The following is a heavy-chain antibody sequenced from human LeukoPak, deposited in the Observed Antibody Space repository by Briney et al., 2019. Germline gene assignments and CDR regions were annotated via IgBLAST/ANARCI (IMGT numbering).Heavy chain of an antibody. J-gene: IGHJ4*02. D-gene: IGHD4-17*01. CDR2: ISWNSGSI. CDR3: AKDLYGDYAGPLDY. CDR1: GFVLSNYG. Sequence: GGSLRLSCEASGFVLSNYGMHWVRQAPGKGLEWVSGISWNSGSIGYADSVKGRFTISRDDAKNSLYLQMNSLRAEDTALYYCAKDLYGDYAGPLDYWGQGTLVTVSS. V-gene: IGHV3-9*01.